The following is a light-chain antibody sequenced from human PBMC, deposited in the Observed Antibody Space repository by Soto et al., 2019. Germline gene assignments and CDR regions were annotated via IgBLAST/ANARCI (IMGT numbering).Light chain of an antibody. Sequence: QSALTQPASVSGAPGQSIAISCTGTSSDVGGYNYVSWYQHHPGKAPKLMVYDVSNRPSGVSNRFSGSKSGNTASLTISGLQAEDEADYYCSSYTSSSTYDFGTGTKVTVL. V-gene: IGLV2-14*03. CDR3: SSYTSSSTYD. CDR1: SSDVGGYNY. J-gene: IGLJ1*01. CDR2: DVS.